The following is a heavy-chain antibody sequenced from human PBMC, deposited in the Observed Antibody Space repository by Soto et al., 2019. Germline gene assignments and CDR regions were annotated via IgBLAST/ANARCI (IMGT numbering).Heavy chain of an antibody. CDR3: ASSSKALGRGVYVWSPDS. J-gene: IGHJ4*02. CDR2: IYGDGGT. Sequence: EVQLVETGGGLIQPGGSLRLSCAAAGFAVSSSYMSWVRQAPGKGLEWVAIIYGDGGTYYADSGKCRFTISRDNPKTTLYLQMNSLRAEDAAVYYCASSSKALGRGVYVWSPDSWGQGTLGPVSS. V-gene: IGHV3-53*02. CDR1: GFAVSSSY. D-gene: IGHD3-16*01.